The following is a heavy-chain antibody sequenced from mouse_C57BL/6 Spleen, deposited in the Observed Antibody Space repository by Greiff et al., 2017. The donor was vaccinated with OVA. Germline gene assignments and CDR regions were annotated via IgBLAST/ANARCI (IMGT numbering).Heavy chain of an antibody. V-gene: IGHV14-4*01. J-gene: IGHJ3*01. CDR3: TLITTVETY. CDR2: IDPENGDT. D-gene: IGHD1-1*01. CDR1: DFNIKDDY. Sequence: EVKLVESGAELVRPGASVKLSCTASDFNIKDDYMHWVKQRPEQGLEWIGWIDPENGDTEYASKFQGKAPITADTSSNTAYLQLSSLTSEDTAVYYCTLITTVETYWGQGTLVTVSA.